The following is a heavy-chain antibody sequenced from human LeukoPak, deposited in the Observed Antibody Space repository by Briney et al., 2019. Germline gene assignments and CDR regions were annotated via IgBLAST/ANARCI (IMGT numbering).Heavy chain of an antibody. J-gene: IGHJ5*02. CDR2: INHSGST. V-gene: IGHV4-34*01. CDR1: GGSFSGYY. D-gene: IGHD2-21*01. Sequence: SETLSLTCADYGGSFSGYYWSWIRQPPGKGLEWIGEINHSGSTNYNPSLKSRVTMSVDTSKNQFSLKLSSVTAADTAVYYCARDPGGEGWFDPWGQGTLVTVSS. CDR3: ARDPGGEGWFDP.